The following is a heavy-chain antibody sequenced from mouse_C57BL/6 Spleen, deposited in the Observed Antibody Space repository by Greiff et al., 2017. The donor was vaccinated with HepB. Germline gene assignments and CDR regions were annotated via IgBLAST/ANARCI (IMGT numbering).Heavy chain of an antibody. Sequence: VQLQQSGPELVKPGASVKISCKASGYTFTDYYMNWVKQRHGKSLEWIGDINPNNGGTSYNQKFKGKATLTVDKSSSTAYMELRSLTSEDSAVYYCAMGLTTVVAEGYFDVWGTGTTVTVSS. V-gene: IGHV1-26*01. CDR3: AMGLTTVVAEGYFDV. D-gene: IGHD1-1*01. CDR1: GYTFTDYY. J-gene: IGHJ1*03. CDR2: INPNNGGT.